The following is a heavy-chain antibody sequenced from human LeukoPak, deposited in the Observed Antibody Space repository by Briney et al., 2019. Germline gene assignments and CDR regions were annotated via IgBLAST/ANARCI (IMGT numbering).Heavy chain of an antibody. V-gene: IGHV4-39*02. D-gene: IGHD1-26*01. J-gene: IGHJ4*02. CDR1: GGSISSSSYY. CDR2: IYYSGST. CDR3: ARDRELVN. Sequence: PSETPSLTCTVSGGSISSSSYYWGWIRQPPGKGLEWIGSIYYSGSTYYNPSLKSRVTISVDTSKSQFSLKLSSVTAADTAVYYCARDRELVNWGQGTLVTVSS.